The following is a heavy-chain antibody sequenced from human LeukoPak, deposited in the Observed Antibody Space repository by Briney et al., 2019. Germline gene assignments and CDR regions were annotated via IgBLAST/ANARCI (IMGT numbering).Heavy chain of an antibody. CDR1: GLTLSSYE. V-gene: IGHV3-23*01. D-gene: IGHD3-22*01. Sequence: GGSLRLSCMVSGLTLSSYEMSWIRQAPGKGLEWVSAISGSGGSTYYADSVKGRFTISRDNSKNTLYLQMNSLRAEDTAVYYCARGSYYFDSSGYQDYWGQGTLVTVSS. CDR3: ARGSYYFDSSGYQDY. CDR2: ISGSGGST. J-gene: IGHJ4*02.